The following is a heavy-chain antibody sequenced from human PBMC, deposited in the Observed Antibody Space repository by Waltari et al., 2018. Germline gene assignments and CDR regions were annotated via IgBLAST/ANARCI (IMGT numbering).Heavy chain of an antibody. CDR2: IYTSWST. J-gene: IGHJ4*02. D-gene: IGHD3-3*01. CDR3: ARGGVLNLEWLLGEYYFDY. Sequence: QVQLQESGPGLVKPSETLSLTCTVSGGSISSYYCSWIRQPPGKGLEWIGYIYTSWSTNYNPARKSRVTISVDTSKNQFSLKLSSVTAADTAVYYCARGGVLNLEWLLGEYYFDYWGQGTLVTVSS. CDR1: GGSISSYY. V-gene: IGHV4-4*09.